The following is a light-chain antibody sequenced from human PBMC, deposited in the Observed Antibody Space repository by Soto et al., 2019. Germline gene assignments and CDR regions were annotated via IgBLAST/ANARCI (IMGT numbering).Light chain of an antibody. CDR2: GAS. Sequence: EIVLTQSPGTLSLSPGERATLSCRASQSVSSSYLAWYQQKPGQAPRLLIYGASSRATGIPDRFSGSGSGTDFTLTIRRLEPEDFAVYYCQQYGASPYTVGQGTKLETK. CDR3: QQYGASPYT. J-gene: IGKJ2*01. V-gene: IGKV3-20*01. CDR1: QSVSSSY.